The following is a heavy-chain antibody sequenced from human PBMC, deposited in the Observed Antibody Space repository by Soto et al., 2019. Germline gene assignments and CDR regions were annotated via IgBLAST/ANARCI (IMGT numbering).Heavy chain of an antibody. CDR3: AKVPLAVAGTSWFDP. Sequence: GGSLRLSCAASGFTFSTYAMTWVRQAPGKGLEWVSAISASGGSTYYADSVKGRFTISRDNSKNTLYLQMNSLRAEDTAVYYCAKVPLAVAGTSWFDPWGQGTLVTVSS. CDR2: ISASGGST. V-gene: IGHV3-23*01. J-gene: IGHJ5*02. CDR1: GFTFSTYA. D-gene: IGHD6-19*01.